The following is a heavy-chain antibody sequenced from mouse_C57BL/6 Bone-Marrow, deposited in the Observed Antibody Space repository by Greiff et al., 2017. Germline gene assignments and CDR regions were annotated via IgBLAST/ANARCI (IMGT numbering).Heavy chain of an antibody. CDR1: GFSLTSYG. J-gene: IGHJ3*01. V-gene: IGHV2-6*01. D-gene: IGHD1-1*01. CDR3: ASGYYGSSYERFAY. Sequence: VKLVESGPGLVAPSQSLSITCTVSGFSLTSYGVAWVRQSPGKGLEWLGVICGVGSTNYNSALKSRLSISKDNSKSQVFLQMNSRQTDDTAMYYCASGYYGSSYERFAYCGQGTLVTVSA. CDR2: ICGVGST.